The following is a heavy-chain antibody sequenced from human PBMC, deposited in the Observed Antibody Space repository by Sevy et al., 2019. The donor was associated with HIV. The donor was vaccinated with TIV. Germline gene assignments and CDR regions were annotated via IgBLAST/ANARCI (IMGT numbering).Heavy chain of an antibody. CDR2: ISGSGGSGDKT. J-gene: IGHJ4*02. D-gene: IGHD3-22*01. CDR1: GFTFSNYA. V-gene: IGHV3-23*01. Sequence: GGSLRLSCAASGFTFSNYAMNWVRQAPGKGLEWVSGISGSGGSGDKTNYADSVKGRFTISRDDSKNSLYLQLNSLRAADTAIYYCARKYDSSGYFDYWGQGILVTVSS. CDR3: ARKYDSSGYFDY.